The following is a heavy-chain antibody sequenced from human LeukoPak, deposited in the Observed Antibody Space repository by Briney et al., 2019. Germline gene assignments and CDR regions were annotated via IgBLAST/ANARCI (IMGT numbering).Heavy chain of an antibody. V-gene: IGHV3-33*06. CDR1: GFTFSSYG. D-gene: IGHD4-23*01. Sequence: AGGSLRLSCAASGFTFSSYGMHWVRQAPGKGLEWVAVIWYDGSNKYYADSVKGRFTISRDNSKNTLYLLMNSLRAEDTAVYYCAKEFYGGNPTANWFDPWGQGTLVTVSS. J-gene: IGHJ5*02. CDR3: AKEFYGGNPTANWFDP. CDR2: IWYDGSNK.